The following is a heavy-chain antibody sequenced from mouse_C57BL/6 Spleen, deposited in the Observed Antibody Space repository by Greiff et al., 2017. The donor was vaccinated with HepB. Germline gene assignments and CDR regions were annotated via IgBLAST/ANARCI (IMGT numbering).Heavy chain of an antibody. CDR1: GFSLTSYA. Sequence: VQVVESGPGLVAPSQSLSITCTVSGFSLTSYAISWVRQPPGKGLEWLGVIWTGGGTNYNSALKSRLSISKDNSKSQVFLKMNSLQTDDTARYYCALYYYGSSTFAYWGQGTLVTVSA. CDR3: ALYYYGSSTFAY. J-gene: IGHJ3*01. V-gene: IGHV2-9-1*01. CDR2: IWTGGGT. D-gene: IGHD1-1*01.